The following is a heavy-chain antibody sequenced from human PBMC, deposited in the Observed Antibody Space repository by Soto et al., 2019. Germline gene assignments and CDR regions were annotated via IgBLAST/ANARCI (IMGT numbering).Heavy chain of an antibody. Sequence: ASETLSLTCTVSGFSISSYYWSWIRQPPGKGLEWIGYIYYSGSTNYNPSLKSRVTISVDTSKNQFSLKLSSVTAADTAVYYCARGGLVVVAATWFDPWGQGTLVTVSS. CDR3: ARGGLVVVAATWFDP. J-gene: IGHJ5*02. V-gene: IGHV4-59*08. CDR2: IYYSGST. CDR1: GFSISSYY. D-gene: IGHD2-15*01.